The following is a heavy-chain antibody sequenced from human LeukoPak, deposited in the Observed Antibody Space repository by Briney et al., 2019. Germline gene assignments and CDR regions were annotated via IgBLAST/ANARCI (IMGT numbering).Heavy chain of an antibody. CDR2: IDYSGRT. CDR1: GVSITKYY. V-gene: IGHV4-59*01. J-gene: IGHJ3*02. Sequence: SETLSLTCTVSGVSITKYYWSWIRQPPGKGLEWSGYIDYSGRTHYNPSLKSPVTISVDTSKNQFSLNLSSVTTADTAVYYCAAWDPSFDAFSDAFDIWGQGKMVTVSP. D-gene: IGHD3-9*01. CDR3: AAWDPSFDAFSDAFDI.